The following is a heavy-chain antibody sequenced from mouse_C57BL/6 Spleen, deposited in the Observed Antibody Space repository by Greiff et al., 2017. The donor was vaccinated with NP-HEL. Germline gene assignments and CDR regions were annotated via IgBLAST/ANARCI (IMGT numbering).Heavy chain of an antibody. J-gene: IGHJ3*01. CDR2: IRLKSDNYAT. Sequence: EVHLVESGGGLVQPGGSMKLSCVASGFTFSNYWMNWVRQSPEKGLEWVAQIRLKSDNYATHYAESVKGRFTISRYDSKSSVYLQMNNLRAEDTGIYYCTVACAWFAYWGQGTLVTVSA. CDR1: GFTFSNYW. CDR3: TVACAWFAY. V-gene: IGHV6-3*01.